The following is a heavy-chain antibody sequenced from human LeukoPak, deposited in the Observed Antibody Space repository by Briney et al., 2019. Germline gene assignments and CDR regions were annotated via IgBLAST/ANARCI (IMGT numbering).Heavy chain of an antibody. CDR2: INPSGGST. V-gene: IGHV1-46*01. D-gene: IGHD2-15*01. CDR1: GYTFTSYY. J-gene: IGHJ5*02. Sequence: GASVKVSCKASGYTFTSYYMHWVRQAPGQGLEWMGVINPSGGSTSYAQKFQGRVTMTRDMSTSTVYMELSSLRSEDTAVYYCARGRLGYCSGGSCYTLNNWFDPWGQGTLVTVSS. CDR3: ARGRLGYCSGGSCYTLNNWFDP.